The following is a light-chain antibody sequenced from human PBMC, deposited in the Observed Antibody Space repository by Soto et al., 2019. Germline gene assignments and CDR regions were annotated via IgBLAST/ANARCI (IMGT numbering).Light chain of an antibody. CDR2: DVT. CDR1: SSDVGAYNY. V-gene: IGLV2-14*01. Sequence: QSVLTQPASVSGSPGQSITISCTGTSSDVGAYNYVSWYQQLPDKAPKLMIYDVTYRPSGVSNRFSGSKSGNTASLTISGLQAEAEADYFCSSYTTSSTLVFGGGTKLTVL. CDR3: SSYTTSSTLV. J-gene: IGLJ3*02.